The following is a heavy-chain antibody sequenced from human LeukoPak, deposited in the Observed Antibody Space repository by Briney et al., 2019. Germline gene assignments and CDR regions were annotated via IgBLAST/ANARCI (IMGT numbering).Heavy chain of an antibody. CDR3: TTGVSSGWYPDY. Sequence: GGSLRLSCAASGFTFSNAWMTWVRQAPGKGLEWVGRIKSKTDGGTTDYAAPVKGRFTISRDDSKNTLYLQMNSLKTEDTAVYYCTTGVSSGWYPDYWGQGTLVTVSS. CDR1: GFTFSNAW. D-gene: IGHD6-19*01. V-gene: IGHV3-15*01. J-gene: IGHJ4*02. CDR2: IKSKTDGGTT.